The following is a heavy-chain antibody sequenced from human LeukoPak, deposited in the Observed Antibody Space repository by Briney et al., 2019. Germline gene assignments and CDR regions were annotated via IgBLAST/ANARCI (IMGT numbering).Heavy chain of an antibody. J-gene: IGHJ3*02. CDR2: INHSGST. CDR3: ARDLYDSSGYYGAFDI. CDR1: GGSFSGYY. V-gene: IGHV4-34*01. D-gene: IGHD3-22*01. Sequence: TSETLSLTCAVYGGSFSGYYWSWIRQPPGKGLEWIGEINHSGSTNYNPSLKSRVTISVDTSKNQFSLKLSSVTAADTAVYYCARDLYDSSGYYGAFDIWGQGTMVTVSS.